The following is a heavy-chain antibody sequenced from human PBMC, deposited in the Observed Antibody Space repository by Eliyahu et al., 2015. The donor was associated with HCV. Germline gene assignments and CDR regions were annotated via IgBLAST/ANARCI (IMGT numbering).Heavy chain of an antibody. CDR2: IYWNDDK. Sequence: QITLKESGPTLVKSTQTLTLTCTFSGFSLTTNGVAVGWIRQPPGKALEWLALIYWNDDKRYRPFVKSRLTVTKDTSKNHVVLTMTNMDPVDTATYYCAHYTSKYSFDYWGQGTLVTVSS. CDR1: GFSLTTNGVA. CDR3: AHYTSKYSFDY. V-gene: IGHV2-5*01. D-gene: IGHD5-18*01. J-gene: IGHJ4*02.